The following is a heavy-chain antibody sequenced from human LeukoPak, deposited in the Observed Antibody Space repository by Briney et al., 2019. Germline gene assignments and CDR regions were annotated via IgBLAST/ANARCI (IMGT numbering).Heavy chain of an antibody. CDR2: IYSGGST. Sequence: GGSLRLSCAASEFSVGSNYMTWVRQAPGKGLEWVSLIYSGGSTYYADSVKGRFTISRDNSKNTLYLQMNSLRAEDTAVYYCARDGYGESLDYWGQGTLVTVSS. CDR1: EFSVGSNY. J-gene: IGHJ4*02. D-gene: IGHD3-10*01. V-gene: IGHV3-66*01. CDR3: ARDGYGESLDY.